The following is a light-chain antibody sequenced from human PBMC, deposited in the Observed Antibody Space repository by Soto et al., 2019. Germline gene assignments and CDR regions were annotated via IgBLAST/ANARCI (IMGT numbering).Light chain of an antibody. Sequence: DVHMTQSPSSLSASVGDRVTITCRASESIATWLAWYQQKPGQAPKLLIYDASRLESGVPSRFSVGGSGTEFTLTISGLPPEDFATYYCHQYNSYFGPGTKLEI. V-gene: IGKV1-5*01. CDR2: DAS. CDR1: ESIATW. J-gene: IGKJ2*01. CDR3: HQYNSY.